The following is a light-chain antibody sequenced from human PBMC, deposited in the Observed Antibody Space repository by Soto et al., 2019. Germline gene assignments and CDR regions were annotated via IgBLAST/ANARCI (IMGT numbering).Light chain of an antibody. CDR2: GAS. CDR3: QQYYAWPLT. V-gene: IGKV3-15*01. Sequence: EIVMTQSPDALSVSPGERATLSCRASQSVSSNLAWYQQIPGQAPRLLIYGASTRATGFPARFSGSGSATESTLTISNLQSEDFAVYYCQQYYAWPLTFGGGTKV. CDR1: QSVSSN. J-gene: IGKJ4*01.